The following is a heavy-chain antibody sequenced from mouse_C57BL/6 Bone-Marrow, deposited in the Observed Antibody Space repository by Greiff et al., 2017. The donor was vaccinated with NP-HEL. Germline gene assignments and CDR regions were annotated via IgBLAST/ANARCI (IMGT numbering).Heavy chain of an antibody. CDR1: GYTFTGYW. CDR2: ILPGSGST. J-gene: IGHJ2*01. D-gene: IGHD1-1*01. CDR3: ARWGFITTVVATPYFDY. V-gene: IGHV1-9*01. Sequence: VQLQQSGAELMKPGASVKLSCKATGYTFTGYWIEWVKQRPGHGLEWIGEILPGSGSTNYNEKFKGKATFTADTSSNTAYMQLSSLTTEDSAIYYCARWGFITTVVATPYFDYWGQGTTLPVSS.